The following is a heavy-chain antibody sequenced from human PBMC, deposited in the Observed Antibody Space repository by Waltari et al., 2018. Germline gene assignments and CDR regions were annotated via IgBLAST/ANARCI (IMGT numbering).Heavy chain of an antibody. J-gene: IGHJ3*02. CDR2: ISSSSSYI. CDR3: AGAGGGAFDI. V-gene: IGHV3-21*01. CDR1: GFTFSSYS. Sequence: EVQLVESGGGLVKPGGSLRLSCAASGFTFSSYSMTWVRQAPGKGLEWVSSISSSSSYIYYADSVKGRFTISRDNAKNSLYLQMNSLRAEDTAVYYCAGAGGGAFDIWGQGTMVTVSS. D-gene: IGHD6-19*01.